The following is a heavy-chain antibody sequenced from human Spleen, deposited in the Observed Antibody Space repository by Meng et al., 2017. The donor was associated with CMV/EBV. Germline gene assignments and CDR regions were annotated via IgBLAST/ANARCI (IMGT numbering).Heavy chain of an antibody. Sequence: KCDRQATGRGLGWVSRVYGGGTTVTYAASVKGRFTVSRDNAKNTLFLQMNSLSAEDTAVYYCARDTAVGDFWSGYYPVVDYWGQGTLVTVSS. CDR2: VYGGGTTV. D-gene: IGHD3-3*01. V-gene: IGHV3-74*01. CDR3: ARDTAVGDFWSGYYPVVDY. J-gene: IGHJ4*02.